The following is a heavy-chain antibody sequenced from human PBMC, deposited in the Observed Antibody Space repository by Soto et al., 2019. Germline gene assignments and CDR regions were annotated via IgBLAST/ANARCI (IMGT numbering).Heavy chain of an antibody. J-gene: IGHJ5*02. Sequence: GAPVKVSSKASGVTLTRQGMRWVRQAPGQGLEWMGWISAYNGNTNYAQKLQGRVTMTTDTSTSTAYMELRSLRSDDTAVYYCARVITMVRGVMAWFDPWGQGTLVTVSS. V-gene: IGHV1-18*01. D-gene: IGHD3-10*01. CDR1: GVTLTRQG. CDR3: ARVITMVRGVMAWFDP. CDR2: ISAYNGNT.